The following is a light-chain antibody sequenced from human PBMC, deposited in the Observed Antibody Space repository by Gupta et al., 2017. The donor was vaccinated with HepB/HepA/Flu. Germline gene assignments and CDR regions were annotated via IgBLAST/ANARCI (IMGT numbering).Light chain of an antibody. CDR2: DAS. CDR1: QDIFNY. J-gene: IGKJ4*01. V-gene: IGKV1-33*01. CDR3: LQNSKVPLT. Sequence: DVRMTQSPSSLSASVGDRVTITCQASQDIFNYLNWYQQKPGKAPKLLIYDASTLETGVSSRFSGSGSGTDFTFTISSLQPEDVATYYCLQNSKVPLTFGGGTKVENK.